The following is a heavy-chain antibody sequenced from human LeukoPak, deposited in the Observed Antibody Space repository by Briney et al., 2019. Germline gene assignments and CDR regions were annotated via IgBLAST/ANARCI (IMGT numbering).Heavy chain of an antibody. D-gene: IGHD3-10*01. CDR2: VSVNGGTA. CDR3: AKELHGSGNYAFDY. V-gene: IGHV3-23*01. CDR1: GFTFSSCA. Sequence: GGSLRLSCAASGFTFSSCALSWVRQAPGKGLEWVSTVSVNGGTAYYADSVKGRFTISRDNSKNTLYLQMNSLRAEDTAVYFCAKELHGSGNYAFDYWGQGTLVTVSS. J-gene: IGHJ4*02.